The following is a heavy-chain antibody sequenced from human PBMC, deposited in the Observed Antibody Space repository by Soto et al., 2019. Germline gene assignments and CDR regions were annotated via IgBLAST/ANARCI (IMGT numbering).Heavy chain of an antibody. CDR1: GFTFTDHY. Sequence: LRLSCLASGFTFTDHYMDWVRQAPGTGLEWIARTKNKPNNYTTTYAASVKGRFTISRDDSESSLYLQMNSLRAEDTAVYYCARDRVAARPGYYYGMDVWGQGTTVTVSS. J-gene: IGHJ6*02. V-gene: IGHV3-72*01. D-gene: IGHD6-6*01. CDR3: ARDRVAARPGYYYGMDV. CDR2: TKNKPNNYTT.